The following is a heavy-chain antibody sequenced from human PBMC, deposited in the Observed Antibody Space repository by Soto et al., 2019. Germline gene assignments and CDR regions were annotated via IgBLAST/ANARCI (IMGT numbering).Heavy chain of an antibody. D-gene: IGHD2-2*01. Sequence: RLSCAASRFPFSTYEMIWVRQAPGKGLEWVSYISSSGNTVYYADSVKGRFTISRDNTRNSLYLQMNSLRDEDTALYYCVRYCSSTLCNGVATRTFDYWGQGTLVTVSS. CDR3: VRYCSSTLCNGVATRTFDY. J-gene: IGHJ4*02. V-gene: IGHV3-48*03. CDR2: ISSSGNTV. CDR1: RFPFSTYE.